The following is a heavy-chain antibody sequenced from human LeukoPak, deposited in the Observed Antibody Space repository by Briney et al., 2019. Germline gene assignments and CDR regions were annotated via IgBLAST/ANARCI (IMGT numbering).Heavy chain of an antibody. V-gene: IGHV5-51*01. J-gene: IGHJ5*02. CDR1: GYSFSTHW. CDR2: IYPGGSDT. CDR3: ARVWKERNTKLANRWFDR. D-gene: IGHD1-1*01. Sequence: GASLKISHKGSGYSFSTHWIVWVRPMPGKGLEWLGIIYPGGSDTRYSSCFQGPVPISADKSTSTAYQQRSSLEASDTAHYCCARVWKERNTKLANRWFDRWGQGTMVTVSS.